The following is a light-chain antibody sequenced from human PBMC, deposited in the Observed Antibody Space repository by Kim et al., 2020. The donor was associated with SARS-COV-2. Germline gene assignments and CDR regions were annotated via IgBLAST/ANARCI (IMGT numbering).Light chain of an antibody. CDR2: GAS. J-gene: IGKJ2*01. CDR3: QQYGSSPDT. V-gene: IGKV3-20*01. Sequence: EIVLMQSPGTLSLSPGERATLSCRASQSVSSSYLAWYQQKPGQAPRLLIYGASSRAIGIPDRFSGSGSGTDFTLTISRLEPEDIAVYYCQQYGSSPDTFGQGTKLEI. CDR1: QSVSSSY.